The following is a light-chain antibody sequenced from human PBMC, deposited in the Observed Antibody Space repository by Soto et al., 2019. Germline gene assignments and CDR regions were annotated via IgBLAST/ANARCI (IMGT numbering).Light chain of an antibody. J-gene: IGKJ4*01. CDR2: DAS. CDR1: QGIRND. CDR3: LQDYNNPLT. V-gene: IGKV1-6*01. Sequence: AIQVTLSSCSLSASVGDRVIITCRASQGIRNDLGWYQQKPGKAPKLLIYDASNLQSGVPPRFSGSGSGTDFTLTISSLQPEDFATYYCLQDYNNPLTFGGGNKVDI.